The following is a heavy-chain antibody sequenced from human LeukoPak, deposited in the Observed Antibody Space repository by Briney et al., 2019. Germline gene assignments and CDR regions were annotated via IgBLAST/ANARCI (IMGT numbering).Heavy chain of an antibody. V-gene: IGHV3-23*01. J-gene: IGHJ4*02. Sequence: GGSLRLSCAASGFTFSSYAMSWVRQAPGKGLEWVSAISGSGGSTYYADSVKGRFTISRDNSKNTLYLQMNSLRAEDTAVYYCARDDPRTYLYYDFWSAYYTLGVYWGQGALVTVSS. CDR3: ARDDPRTYLYYDFWSAYYTLGVY. CDR1: GFTFSSYA. CDR2: ISGSGGST. D-gene: IGHD3-3*01.